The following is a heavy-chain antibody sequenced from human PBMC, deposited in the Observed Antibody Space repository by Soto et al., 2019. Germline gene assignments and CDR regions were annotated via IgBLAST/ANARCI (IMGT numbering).Heavy chain of an antibody. D-gene: IGHD2-15*01. CDR2: TSGSGGRT. CDR1: GFTFSSYA. Sequence: GGSLRLSCAAAGFTFSSYAMNWVRQAPGGGLEWISSTSGSGGRTYYADSVKGRFTISRDNSQNTLYLQMDSLKVEDTAVYYCAKRGPGGIVVVVSATTGDFDYWGQGTLVTVSS. J-gene: IGHJ4*02. V-gene: IGHV3-23*01. CDR3: AKRGPGGIVVVVSATTGDFDY.